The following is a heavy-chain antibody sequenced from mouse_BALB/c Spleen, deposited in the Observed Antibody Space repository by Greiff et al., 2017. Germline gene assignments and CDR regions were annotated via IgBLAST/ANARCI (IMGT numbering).Heavy chain of an antibody. V-gene: IGHV1-87*01. D-gene: IGHD1-1*02. CDR3: ERLGVVGYYAMDY. J-gene: IGHJ4*01. Sequence: VQLQQSGAELARPGASVKLSCKASGYSFTSYWMQWVKQRPGQGLEWIGAIYPGDGDTRYTQKFKGKATLTADKSSSTAYMLLSSLASEDSAVYYCERLGVVGYYAMDYWGQGTSVTVSS. CDR2: IYPGDGDT. CDR1: GYSFTSYW.